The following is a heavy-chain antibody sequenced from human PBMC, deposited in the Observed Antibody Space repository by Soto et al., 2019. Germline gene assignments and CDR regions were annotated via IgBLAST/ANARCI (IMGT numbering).Heavy chain of an antibody. D-gene: IGHD4-17*01. V-gene: IGHV1-18*01. CDR1: GYTFTSYG. CDR2: ISAYHGNT. J-gene: IGHJ5*02. Sequence: GASVKVSCQASGYTFTSYGISWVRQAPGQGLEWMGWISAYHGNTNYAQKLQGRVTLTTDTSTSTAYMELRSLRSDDTAVYYCARDFPYGDNWFDPWGQGTLVTVSS. CDR3: ARDFPYGDNWFDP.